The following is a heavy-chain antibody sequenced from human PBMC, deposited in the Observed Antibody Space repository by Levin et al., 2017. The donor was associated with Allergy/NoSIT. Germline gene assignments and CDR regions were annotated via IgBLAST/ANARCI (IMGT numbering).Heavy chain of an antibody. CDR1: GFTFSSYA. V-gene: IGHV3-23*01. CDR3: VGSTMVRGFDP. CDR2: ISGSGGST. J-gene: IGHJ5*02. D-gene: IGHD3-10*01. Sequence: SCAASGFTFSSYAMSWVRQAPGKGLEWVSAISGSGGSTYYADSVKGRFTISRDNSKNTLYLQMNSLRAEDTAVYYCVGSTMVRGFDPWGQGTLVTVSS.